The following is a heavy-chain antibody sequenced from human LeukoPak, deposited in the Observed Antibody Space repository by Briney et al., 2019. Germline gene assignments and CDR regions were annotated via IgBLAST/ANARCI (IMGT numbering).Heavy chain of an antibody. D-gene: IGHD2-2*01. Sequence: ASVKVSCKASGYTFTSYDINWVRQATGQGLGWMGWMNPNSGNTGYAQKFQGRVTITRNTSISTAYMELSSLRSEDTAVYYCARACRLVVPAGKGCYLDVWGKGTTVAVSS. CDR3: ARACRLVVPAGKGCYLDV. V-gene: IGHV1-8*03. CDR1: GYTFTSYD. J-gene: IGHJ6*03. CDR2: MNPNSGNT.